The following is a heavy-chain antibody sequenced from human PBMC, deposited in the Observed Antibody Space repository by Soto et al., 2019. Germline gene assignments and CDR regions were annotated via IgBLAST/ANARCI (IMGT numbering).Heavy chain of an antibody. Sequence: ASVKVSCKASGYTFTSYGISWVRQAPGQGLEWMGWISAYNGNTNYAQKLQGRVTMTTDTSTSTAYMELRSLRSDDTAVYYCARDLELWFGELLSAAFDYWGQGTLVTVSS. CDR1: GYTFTSYG. CDR2: ISAYNGNT. V-gene: IGHV1-18*01. D-gene: IGHD3-10*01. CDR3: ARDLELWFGELLSAAFDY. J-gene: IGHJ4*02.